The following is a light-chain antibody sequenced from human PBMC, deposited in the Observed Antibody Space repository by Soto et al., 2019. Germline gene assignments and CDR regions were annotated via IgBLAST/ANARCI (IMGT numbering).Light chain of an antibody. V-gene: IGLV2-23*01. J-gene: IGLJ2*01. CDR3: CSYADSSTWV. CDR1: SSDVGIYNL. Sequence: QSALTQPASVSGSPGQSITISCTGTSSDVGIYNLVSWYQQYPGTAPKLVIYEDTKRPSGVSNRFSGSKSGNTASLTISGLQAEDEADYYCCSYADSSTWVFGGGTKVTVL. CDR2: EDT.